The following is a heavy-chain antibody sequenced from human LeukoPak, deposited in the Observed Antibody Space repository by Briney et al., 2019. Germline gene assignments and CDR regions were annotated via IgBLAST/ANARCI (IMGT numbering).Heavy chain of an antibody. Sequence: SVKVSCKASGGTFSSYAISWVRQAPGQGLEWMGRIIPILGIANYAQKFQGRVTITADKSTSTAYMELSSLRSEDTAVYYCAGDLGSGSYTFPFDYWGQGTLVTVSS. CDR3: AGDLGSGSYTFPFDY. CDR1: GGTFSSYA. J-gene: IGHJ4*02. CDR2: IIPILGIA. D-gene: IGHD3-10*01. V-gene: IGHV1-69*04.